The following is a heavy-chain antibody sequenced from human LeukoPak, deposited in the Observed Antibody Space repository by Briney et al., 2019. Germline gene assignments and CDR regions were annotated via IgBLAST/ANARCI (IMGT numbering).Heavy chain of an antibody. V-gene: IGHV3-74*01. CDR2: IKSDGSST. CDR1: GFTFSSYW. Sequence: GGSLRLSCAASGFTFSSYWMHWVRQAPGKGLVWVSRIKSDGSSTSYADSVKGRFTISRDNAKNTLYLQMNSLRAEDAAVYYCARTYYFDYWGQGTLVTVSS. J-gene: IGHJ4*02. CDR3: ARTYYFDY.